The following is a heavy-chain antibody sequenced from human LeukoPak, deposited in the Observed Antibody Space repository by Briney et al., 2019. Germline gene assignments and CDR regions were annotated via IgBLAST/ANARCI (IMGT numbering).Heavy chain of an antibody. CDR3: ARERAWIQLWTFDY. CDR2: INAGNGNT. V-gene: IGHV1-3*01. CDR1: GYTFTSYA. D-gene: IGHD5-18*01. J-gene: IGHJ4*02. Sequence: ASVKVSCKASGYTFTSYAMHWVRQAPGQRLEWIGWINAGNGNTKYSQKFQGRVTITRDTSASTAYMELSSLRSEDTAVYYCARERAWIQLWTFDYWGQGTLVTVSS.